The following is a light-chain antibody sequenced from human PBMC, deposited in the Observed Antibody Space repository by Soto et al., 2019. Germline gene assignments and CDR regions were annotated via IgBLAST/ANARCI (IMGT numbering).Light chain of an antibody. J-gene: IGKJ2*01. Sequence: EIVMTQSPATLSVSPGGRATLSCRASQSVSSNLAWYQQKPGQGPRLLIYGASTRATGIPVRFSGSGSGTEFTLTISSLQSEDFAVYYCQHYSDWPSYTFGQGTKLEI. CDR2: GAS. V-gene: IGKV3-15*01. CDR3: QHYSDWPSYT. CDR1: QSVSSN.